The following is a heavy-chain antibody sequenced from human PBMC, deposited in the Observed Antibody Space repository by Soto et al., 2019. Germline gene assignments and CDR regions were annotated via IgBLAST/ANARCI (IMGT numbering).Heavy chain of an antibody. J-gene: IGHJ4*02. CDR1: GCSISSGGYS. D-gene: IGHD3-10*01. CDR3: ANNYGSGRPLFYFDY. V-gene: IGHV4-61*08. Sequence: SETLSLTCAVSGCSISSGGYSWSWIRQPPGKGLEWIGNIYYSGSTNYNPSLKSRVTISVDTSKNQFSLKLRSVTAADTAVYYCANNYGSGRPLFYFDYWGQGTLVTVSS. CDR2: IYYSGST.